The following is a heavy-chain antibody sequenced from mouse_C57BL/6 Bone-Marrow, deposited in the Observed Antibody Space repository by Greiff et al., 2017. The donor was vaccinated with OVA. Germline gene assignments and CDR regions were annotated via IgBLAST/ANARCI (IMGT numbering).Heavy chain of an antibody. CDR1: EYEFPSHD. V-gene: IGHV5-2*01. Sequence: DVKLVESGGGLVQPGESLKLSCESNEYEFPSHDMSWVRKTPEKRLELVAAINSDGGSTYYPDTMKRRFIISRDNTKKTLYLQMSSLRSEDTALYYCARMGLMGRLWFAYWGQGTLVTVSA. J-gene: IGHJ3*01. CDR3: ARMGLMGRLWFAY. CDR2: INSDGGST. D-gene: IGHD4-1*01.